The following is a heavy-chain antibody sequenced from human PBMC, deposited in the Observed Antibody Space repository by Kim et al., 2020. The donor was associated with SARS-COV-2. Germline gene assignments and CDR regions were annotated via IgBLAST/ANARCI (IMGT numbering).Heavy chain of an antibody. Sequence: SETLSLTCTVSGGSISSSSYYWGWIRQPPGKGLEWIGSIYYSGSTYYNPSLKSRVTISVDTSKNQFSLKLSSVTAADTAVYYCARQRLYYDILTGPNWFDPWGQGTLVTVSS. CDR2: IYYSGST. J-gene: IGHJ5*02. CDR1: GGSISSSSYY. D-gene: IGHD3-9*01. V-gene: IGHV4-39*01. CDR3: ARQRLYYDILTGPNWFDP.